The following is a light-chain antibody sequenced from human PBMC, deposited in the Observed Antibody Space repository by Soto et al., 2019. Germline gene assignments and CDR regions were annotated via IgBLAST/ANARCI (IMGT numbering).Light chain of an antibody. V-gene: IGKV1-6*01. CDR1: QDIRNT. CDR2: AAS. J-gene: IGKJ5*01. Sequence: AIQMTQSPSSLSASVGDRVAISCRASQDIRNTLAWYQQKPGEAPKLLIFAASNLQSGVPSRFSGSGSVTDFTLAITGLQPEDFATYYCQQVNSYPQTFGQGTRLEI. CDR3: QQVNSYPQT.